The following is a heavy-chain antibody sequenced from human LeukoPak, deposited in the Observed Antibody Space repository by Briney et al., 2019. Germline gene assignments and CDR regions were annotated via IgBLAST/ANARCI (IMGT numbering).Heavy chain of an antibody. CDR3: AKDLQTWPRFPDY. CDR2: ISYDGSNK. CDR1: GFTFSSYA. Sequence: GGSLRLSCAASGFTFSSYAMHWVRQAPGKGLEWVAVISYDGSNKYYADSVKGRFTISRDNSKNTLYLQMNGLRVEDTAVYYCAKDLQTWPRFPDYWGQGTLVTVSS. D-gene: IGHD5-12*01. J-gene: IGHJ4*02. V-gene: IGHV3-30-3*01.